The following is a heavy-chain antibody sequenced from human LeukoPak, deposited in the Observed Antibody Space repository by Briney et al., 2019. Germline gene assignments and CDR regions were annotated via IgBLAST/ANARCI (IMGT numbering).Heavy chain of an antibody. D-gene: IGHD2-2*01. V-gene: IGHV3-9*01. CDR1: GFTFDDYA. Sequence: PGGSLRLSCAASGFTFDDYAMHWVRQAPGKGLEWVSGISWNSGSIGYADSVKGRFTISRDNAKNSLYLQMNSLRAEDTALYYCAKAPRCSSTSCYYYYYGMDVWGQGTTVTVSS. CDR2: ISWNSGSI. J-gene: IGHJ6*02. CDR3: AKAPRCSSTSCYYYYYGMDV.